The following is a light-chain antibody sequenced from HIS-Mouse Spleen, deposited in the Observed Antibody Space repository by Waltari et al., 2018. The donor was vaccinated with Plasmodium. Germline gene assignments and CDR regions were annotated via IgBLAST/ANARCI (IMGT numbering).Light chain of an antibody. CDR3: QQYNSYSWT. Sequence: DIQMTQSPSTLSASVGDRVPITCRASQRISSRLAWDQQKPGKAPKLLIYKASSLESGVPARFSGSGSGTEFTLTISSLQPDDFATYYCQQYNSYSWTFGQGTKVEIK. J-gene: IGKJ1*01. V-gene: IGKV1-5*03. CDR2: KAS. CDR1: QRISSR.